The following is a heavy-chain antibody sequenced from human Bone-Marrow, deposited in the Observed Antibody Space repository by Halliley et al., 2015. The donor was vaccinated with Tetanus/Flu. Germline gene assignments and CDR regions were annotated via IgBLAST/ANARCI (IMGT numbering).Heavy chain of an antibody. J-gene: IGHJ3*02. Sequence: WVSTISASGSYIYYTDSVQGRFTISRDNAANSLFLQMNSLRGEDTAVYYCARHNNAGRRNDAFDIWGQGTMVTVSS. V-gene: IGHV3-21*01. CDR3: ARHNNAGRRNDAFDI. CDR2: ISASGSYI. D-gene: IGHD1-26*01.